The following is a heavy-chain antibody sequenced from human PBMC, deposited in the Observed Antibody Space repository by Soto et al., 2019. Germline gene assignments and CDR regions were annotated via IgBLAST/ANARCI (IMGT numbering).Heavy chain of an antibody. V-gene: IGHV3-23*01. Sequence: EVQLLESGGGLIQPGGSLRLSCAASGLTFSRYAMNWVRQAPGKGLEWVSVISGSGGTRYYADSVKGRFTISRDNSKGRLYLQMNSLRADETAVYYCAKDPYPVVVVPAANGMDVWGQGTTVTVSS. CDR1: GLTFSRYA. CDR2: ISGSGGTR. J-gene: IGHJ6*02. CDR3: AKDPYPVVVVPAANGMDV. D-gene: IGHD2-2*01.